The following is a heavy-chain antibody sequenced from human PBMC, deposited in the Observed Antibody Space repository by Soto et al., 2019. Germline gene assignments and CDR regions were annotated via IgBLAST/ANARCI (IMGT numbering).Heavy chain of an antibody. Sequence: ASVKVSCKASGYTFTSYDMKWVRQATGQGLEWMGWMNPNNGNTGYTQKFKGRVTMTRHKTISTAYMELSSLRSEDTAVYYCARGKYYFDYWGQGTLVTVSS. J-gene: IGHJ4*02. CDR1: GYTFTSYD. V-gene: IGHV1-8*01. CDR3: ARGKYYFDY. CDR2: MNPNNGNT.